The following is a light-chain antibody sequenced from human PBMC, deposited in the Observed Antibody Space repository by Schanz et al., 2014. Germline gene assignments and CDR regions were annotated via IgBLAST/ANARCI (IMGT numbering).Light chain of an antibody. Sequence: DIQMTQSPSTLSASVGDTVTITCRASQSISTSLAWYQQKPGKAPYLLIYDASSLESGVPSRVSVSGSGTEFTLTISSLQPDGIATYDCQQYNSYGCTFGQGTKGEI. CDR2: DAS. CDR1: QSISTS. V-gene: IGKV1-5*01. CDR3: QQYNSYGCT. J-gene: IGKJ1*01.